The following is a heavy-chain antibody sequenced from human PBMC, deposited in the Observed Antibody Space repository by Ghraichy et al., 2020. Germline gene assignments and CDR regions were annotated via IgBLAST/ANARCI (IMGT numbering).Heavy chain of an antibody. CDR2: ISARTGNP. D-gene: IGHD6-13*01. CDR3: ARDAEIAAAGGGFDI. Sequence: ASVKVSCKASGYTFTSYGINWVRQAPGQGLEWMGWISARTGNPNYEQKVQGRVTMTTDTSTSTVYMELRSLRSDDTAVYYCARDAEIAAAGGGFDIWGQGTTVTVSS. CDR1: GYTFTSYG. V-gene: IGHV1-18*01. J-gene: IGHJ3*02.